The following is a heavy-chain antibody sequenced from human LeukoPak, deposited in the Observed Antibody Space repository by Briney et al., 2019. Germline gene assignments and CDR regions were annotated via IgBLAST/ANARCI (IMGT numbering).Heavy chain of an antibody. Sequence: PETLSLTCSVSGYSISSGYFWGWIRQSPGKGLEWIASIFHSGSTFHNPSLKSRVTISVDTSKNQFSLRLNSVTAADTAMYYCAKSGGYGLIDYWGQGTRVTVSS. V-gene: IGHV4-38-2*02. CDR3: AKSGGYGLIDY. D-gene: IGHD1-26*01. CDR1: GYSISSGYF. J-gene: IGHJ4*02. CDR2: IFHSGST.